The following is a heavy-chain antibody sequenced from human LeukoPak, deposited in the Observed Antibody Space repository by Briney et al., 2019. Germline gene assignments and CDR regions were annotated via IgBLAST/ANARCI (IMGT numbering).Heavy chain of an antibody. Sequence: GGSLRLSCAASGFTFSSYAMSWVRQAPGKGLEWVSTISGSGGATYYPGSVKGRFTISRDNSKNTLHLQMNSLRAEDTAVYYCAGLKGMDVWGQGTTVTVSS. CDR2: ISGSGGAT. V-gene: IGHV3-23*01. J-gene: IGHJ6*02. CDR3: AGLKGMDV. CDR1: GFTFSSYA.